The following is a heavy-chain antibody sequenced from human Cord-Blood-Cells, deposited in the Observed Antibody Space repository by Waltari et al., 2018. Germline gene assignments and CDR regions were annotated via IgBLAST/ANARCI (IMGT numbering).Heavy chain of an antibody. CDR3: AKSDTVTTYYFDY. J-gene: IGHJ4*02. V-gene: IGHV3-30*18. Sequence: QVQLVESGGGVVQSGRSLRLSCAASGFTFSSYGMHWVRQAPGKGMDWVAVISYDGINKYYADSVKVRFTISRDNSKNTLYLQMNSLRAEDTAVYYCAKSDTVTTYYFDYWGQGTLVTVSS. CDR1: GFTFSSYG. CDR2: ISYDGINK. D-gene: IGHD4-17*01.